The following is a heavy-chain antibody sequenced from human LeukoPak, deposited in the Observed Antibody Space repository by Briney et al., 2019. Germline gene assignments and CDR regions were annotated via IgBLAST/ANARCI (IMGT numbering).Heavy chain of an antibody. J-gene: IGHJ3*02. D-gene: IGHD2-15*01. V-gene: IGHV3-48*03. CDR1: GFTFSSYE. CDR2: ISSSGSTI. Sequence: QPGGSLRLSCAASGFTFSSYEMNWVRQAPGKGLEWVSYISSSGSTIYYADSVKGRFTISRDNAKNSLYLQMNSLRAEDTAVYYCARDLVVAATYAFDIWGQGTMVSVSS. CDR3: ARDLVVAATYAFDI.